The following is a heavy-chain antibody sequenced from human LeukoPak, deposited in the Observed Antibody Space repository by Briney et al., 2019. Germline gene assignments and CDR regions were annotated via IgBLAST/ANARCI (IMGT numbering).Heavy chain of an antibody. D-gene: IGHD3-9*01. J-gene: IGHJ6*02. Sequence: GGSLRLSCAASGFTFSSYGMHWVRQAPGKGLEWVAVISYDGSNKYYADSVKGRFTISRDNSKNTLYLQMNSLRAEDTAVYYCAKDLLRYFDWFPYGMDVWGQGTTVTVSS. CDR1: GFTFSSYG. CDR3: AKDLLRYFDWFPYGMDV. CDR2: ISYDGSNK. V-gene: IGHV3-30*18.